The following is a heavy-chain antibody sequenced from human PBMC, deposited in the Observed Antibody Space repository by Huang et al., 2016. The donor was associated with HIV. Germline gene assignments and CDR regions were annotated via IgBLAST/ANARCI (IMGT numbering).Heavy chain of an antibody. V-gene: IGHV2-5*01. CDR3: ARIFKQDYGVNSYFDY. CDR2: SYRYDER. D-gene: IGHD4-17*01. J-gene: IGHJ4*02. Sequence: QITLKESGPTLVKPTQTLTLTCTFSGFSFSTRGVGVGWIRQPPGKALEWLAISYRYDERRYSPSLKSRLTITKDTYKNQVVLTMTNMDSVDTATYYCARIFKQDYGVNSYFDYWGQRTLVTVSS. CDR1: GFSFSTRGVG.